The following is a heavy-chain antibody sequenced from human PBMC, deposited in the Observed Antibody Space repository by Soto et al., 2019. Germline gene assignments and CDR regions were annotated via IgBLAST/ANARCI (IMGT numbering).Heavy chain of an antibody. CDR3: ARGPGYSYGYGRY. D-gene: IGHD5-18*01. V-gene: IGHV1-69*02. CDR2: IIPILGIA. J-gene: IGHJ4*02. CDR1: GGTFSSYT. Sequence: QVQLVQSGAEVKKPGSSVKVSCKASGGTFSSYTISWVRQAPGQGLEWMGRIIPILGIANYAQKFQGRVTITADKSTSTAYMELSSLMSEDTAVYYCARGPGYSYGYGRYWGQGTLVTVSS.